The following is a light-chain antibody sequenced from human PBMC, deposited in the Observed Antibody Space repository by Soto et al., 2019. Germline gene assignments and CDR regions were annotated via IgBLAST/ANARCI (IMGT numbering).Light chain of an antibody. CDR1: QSVSSY. V-gene: IGKV3-11*01. Sequence: EIVLPQSPATLSLSPGERATLSCRVSQSVSSYLAWYQQKPGQAPRLLIYDASNRATGIPARFSGTGSGTDFTLTISSLEPEDFAVYYCQQRGTFGPGTKVDIK. J-gene: IGKJ3*01. CDR3: QQRGT. CDR2: DAS.